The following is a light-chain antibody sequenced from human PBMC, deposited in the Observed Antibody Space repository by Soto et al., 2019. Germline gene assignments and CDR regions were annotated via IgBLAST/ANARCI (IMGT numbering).Light chain of an antibody. CDR1: SSDVGGYNY. CDR2: DVS. Sequence: QSVRTQPASVSGSPGQSITISCTGTSSDVGGYNYVSWCQQHPGKAPKLMIYDVSNRPSGVSNRFSGSKSGNTASLTISGLQADDEADYYCSSYTSSSTLRVFGTGTKVT. V-gene: IGLV2-14*01. J-gene: IGLJ1*01. CDR3: SSYTSSSTLRV.